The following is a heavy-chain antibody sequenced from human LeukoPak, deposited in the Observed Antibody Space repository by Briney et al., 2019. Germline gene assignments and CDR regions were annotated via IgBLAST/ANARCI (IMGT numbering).Heavy chain of an antibody. CDR1: GFTFSSYG. Sequence: GRSLRLSCAASGFTFSSYGMHWVRQAPGKGLERVAVISYDGSNKYYADSVKGRFTISRDNSKNTLYLQMNNLRAEDTAVYYCAAAPLLLYWGQGTLVTVSS. V-gene: IGHV3-30*03. CDR2: ISYDGSNK. J-gene: IGHJ4*02. D-gene: IGHD2-15*01. CDR3: AAAPLLLY.